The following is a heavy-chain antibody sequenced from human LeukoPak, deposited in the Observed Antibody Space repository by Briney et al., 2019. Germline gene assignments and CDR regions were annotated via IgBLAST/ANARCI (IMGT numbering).Heavy chain of an antibody. CDR2: INPNSGGT. CDR1: VYTFTFYY. Sequence: ASVKVSCKASVYTFTFYYMHCVRQAPGQGLEWMGWINPNSGGTNYAQKFQGRVTMTRDTSISTAYMELSRLRSDDTAVYYFARSPMVFGGVIAARAGLDYWGQGTLVTVSS. CDR3: ARSPMVFGGVIAARAGLDY. J-gene: IGHJ4*02. V-gene: IGHV1-2*02. D-gene: IGHD3-16*02.